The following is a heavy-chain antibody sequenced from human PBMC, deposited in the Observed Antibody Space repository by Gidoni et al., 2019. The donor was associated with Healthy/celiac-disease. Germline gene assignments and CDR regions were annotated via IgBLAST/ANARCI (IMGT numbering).Heavy chain of an antibody. V-gene: IGHV1-69*01. CDR3: ARLPTTVVNPDDY. J-gene: IGHJ4*02. CDR2: IIPIFGTA. D-gene: IGHD4-17*01. CDR1: SSYA. Sequence: SSYAISWVRQAPGQGLEWMGGIIPIFGTANYAQKFQGRVTITADESTSTAYMELSSLRSEDTAVYYCARLPTTVVNPDDYWGQGTLVTVSS.